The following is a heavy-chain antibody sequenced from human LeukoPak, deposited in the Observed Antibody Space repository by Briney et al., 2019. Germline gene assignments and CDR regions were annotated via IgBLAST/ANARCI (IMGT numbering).Heavy chain of an antibody. V-gene: IGHV3-30-3*01. Sequence: GGSLRLSCAASGFTFSSYAMHWVRQAPGKGLEWVAVISYGGSNKYYADSVKGRFTISRDNSKNTLYLQMNSLRAEDTAVYYCARTYDSSGYYFIGVENYYYYGMDVWGQGTTVTVSS. CDR3: ARTYDSSGYYFIGVENYYYYGMDV. CDR2: ISYGGSNK. CDR1: GFTFSSYA. J-gene: IGHJ6*02. D-gene: IGHD3-22*01.